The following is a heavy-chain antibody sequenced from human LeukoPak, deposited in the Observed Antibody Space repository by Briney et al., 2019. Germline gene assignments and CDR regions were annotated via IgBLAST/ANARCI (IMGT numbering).Heavy chain of an antibody. CDR3: ARVTMIVVAYDY. CDR2: IIPILGIA. V-gene: IGHV1-69*10. J-gene: IGHJ4*02. D-gene: IGHD3-22*01. CDR1: GGTFSSYA. Sequence: SVKVSCKASGGTFSSYAISWVRQAPGQGLEWMGGIIPILGIANYAQKLQGRVTMTTDTSTSTAYMELRSLRSDDTAVYYCARVTMIVVAYDYWGQGTLVTVSS.